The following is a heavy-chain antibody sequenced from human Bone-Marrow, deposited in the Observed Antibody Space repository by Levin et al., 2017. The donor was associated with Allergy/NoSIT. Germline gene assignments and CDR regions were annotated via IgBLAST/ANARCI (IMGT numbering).Heavy chain of an antibody. J-gene: IGHJ6*02. CDR1: GFTFSSYS. CDR2: ISSSSSYI. CDR3: ARDRPQISIVVVPAATHYYYYGMDV. V-gene: IGHV3-21*01. Sequence: GGSLRLSCAASGFTFSSYSMNWVRQAPGKGLEWVSSISSSSSYIYYADSVKGRFTISRDNAKNSLYLQMNSLRAEDTAVYYCARDRPQISIVVVPAATHYYYYGMDVWGQGTTVTVSS. D-gene: IGHD2-2*01.